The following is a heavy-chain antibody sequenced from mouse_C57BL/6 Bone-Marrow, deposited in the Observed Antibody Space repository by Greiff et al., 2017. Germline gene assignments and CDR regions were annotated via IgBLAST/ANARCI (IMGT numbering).Heavy chain of an antibody. CDR3: AREEGYYYGSSYDWYFDV. Sequence: VQLQQPGAELVMPGASVKLSCKASGYTFTSYWMHWVKQRPGQGLEWIGEIDPSDSYTNYNQKFKGKSTLTVDKSSSTAYMQLSSLTSEDSAVYYCAREEGYYYGSSYDWYFDVWGTGTTVTVSS. V-gene: IGHV1-69*01. J-gene: IGHJ1*03. CDR2: IDPSDSYT. CDR1: GYTFTSYW. D-gene: IGHD1-1*01.